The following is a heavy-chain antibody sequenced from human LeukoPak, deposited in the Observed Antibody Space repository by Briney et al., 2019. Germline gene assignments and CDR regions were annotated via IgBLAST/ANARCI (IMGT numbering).Heavy chain of an antibody. J-gene: IGHJ4*02. CDR2: IIPIFGTA. D-gene: IGHD7-27*01. Sequence: SVKVSCKASGGTFSSYAISWVRQAPGQGLEWMGGIIPIFGTANYAQKFQGRVTITTDESTSTAYMELSSLRSEDTAVYYCARAPHWDRPFDYWGQGTLVTVSS. CDR3: ARAPHWDRPFDY. V-gene: IGHV1-69*05. CDR1: GGTFSSYA.